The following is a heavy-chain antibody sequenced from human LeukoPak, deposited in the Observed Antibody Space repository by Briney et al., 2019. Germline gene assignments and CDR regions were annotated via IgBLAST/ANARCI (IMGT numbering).Heavy chain of an antibody. CDR1: GYTLTSYG. D-gene: IGHD3-22*01. J-gene: IGHJ6*02. CDR2: ISAYNGNT. CDR3: ARDTYYYDSSGYASEYGMDV. V-gene: IGHV1-18*01. Sequence: ASVKVSCKPSGYTLTSYGISWGRQAPGQRLERMGWISAYNGNTNYARKLHGRVTMTTDTSTSTAYMELRSLRSDDTAVYYCARDTYYYDSSGYASEYGMDVWGQGTTVTVSS.